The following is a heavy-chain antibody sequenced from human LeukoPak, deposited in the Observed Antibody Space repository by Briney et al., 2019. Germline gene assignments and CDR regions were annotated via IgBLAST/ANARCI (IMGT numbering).Heavy chain of an antibody. CDR3: ARDREWLLY. V-gene: IGHV4-34*01. CDR2: INHSGST. CDR1: GGSFSGYY. Sequence: PSETLSLTCAVYGGSFSGYYWSWIRQPPGQGLEWIGEINHSGSTNYNPSLKGRVTISVDTSKNQFSLKLSSVTAADTAVYYCARDREWLLYWGQGTLVTVSS. D-gene: IGHD3-3*01. J-gene: IGHJ4*02.